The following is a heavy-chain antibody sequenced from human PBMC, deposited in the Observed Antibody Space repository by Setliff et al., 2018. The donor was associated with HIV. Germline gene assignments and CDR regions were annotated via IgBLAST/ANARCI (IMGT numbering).Heavy chain of an antibody. Sequence: PGGSLRLSCRASGFNFGDYSMNWVRQAPGKGLEWLSYIFTSSDLITYADSVKGRFTISRDNSKNTLYLQMNSLRAEDTAVYYCAKQGSGYDYYYMDVWGKGTTVTVSS. CDR2: IFTSSDLI. CDR1: GFNFGDYS. D-gene: IGHD3-22*01. CDR3: AKQGSGYDYYYMDV. V-gene: IGHV3-21*05. J-gene: IGHJ6*03.